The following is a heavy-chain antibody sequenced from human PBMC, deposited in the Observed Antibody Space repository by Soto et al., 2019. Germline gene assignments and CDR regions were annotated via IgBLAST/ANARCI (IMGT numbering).Heavy chain of an antibody. CDR2: FDPEDGET. V-gene: IGHV1-24*01. CDR1: GYTLTELS. Sequence: ASVKVSCKVSGYTLTELSMHWVRQAPGKGLGWMGGFDPEDGETIYAQKFQGRVTMTEDTSTDTAYMELSSLRSEDTAVYYCATAGCSSTSCRPGGIDYWGQGTLVTVSS. CDR3: ATAGCSSTSCRPGGIDY. D-gene: IGHD2-2*01. J-gene: IGHJ4*02.